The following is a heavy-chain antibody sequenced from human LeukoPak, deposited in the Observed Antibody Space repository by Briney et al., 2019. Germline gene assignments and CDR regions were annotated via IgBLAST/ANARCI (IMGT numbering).Heavy chain of an antibody. Sequence: SETLSLTCSVYGGSITAYYWSWIRQPPGKGLEWIGEINHSRGTKYNPSLESRVTILLDASKNEFSLNLNSVTAADTAVYYYAREDYYFDSWGQGTLVTVSS. CDR1: GGSITAYY. J-gene: IGHJ4*02. V-gene: IGHV4-34*01. CDR2: INHSRGT. CDR3: AREDYYFDS.